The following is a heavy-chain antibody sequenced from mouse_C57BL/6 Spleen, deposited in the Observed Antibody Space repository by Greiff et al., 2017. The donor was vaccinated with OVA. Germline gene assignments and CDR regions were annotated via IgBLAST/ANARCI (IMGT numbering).Heavy chain of an antibody. J-gene: IGHJ2*01. CDR1: GYTFTSYW. D-gene: IGHD2-2*01. V-gene: IGHV1-69*01. Sequence: QVQLQQPGAELVMPGASVKLSCKASGYTFTSYWMHWVKQRPGQGLEWIGEIDPSDSYTTYNQKFKGKSTLTVDKSSSTAYMQLSSLTSEDSAVYYCAISTMVTTRVDYWGQGTTLTVSS. CDR3: AISTMVTTRVDY. CDR2: IDPSDSYT.